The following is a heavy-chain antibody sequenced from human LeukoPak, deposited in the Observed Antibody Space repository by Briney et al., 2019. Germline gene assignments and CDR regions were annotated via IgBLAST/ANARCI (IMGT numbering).Heavy chain of an antibody. V-gene: IGHV1-46*01. J-gene: IGHJ6*02. CDR1: GYTFTNYY. CDR3: AREIGMGAFDYYYYGMDV. Sequence: ASVKVSCKASGYTFTNYYMHWVRQAPGQGLEWMVIINPSGGSTSYAQKFQGRVTMTRDTSTSTVYMELSSLRSEDTAVYYCAREIGMGAFDYYYYGMDVWGQGTTVTVSS. D-gene: IGHD3-16*01. CDR2: INPSGGST.